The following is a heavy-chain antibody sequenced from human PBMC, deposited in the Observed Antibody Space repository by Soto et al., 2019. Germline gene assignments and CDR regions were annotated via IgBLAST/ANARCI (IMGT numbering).Heavy chain of an antibody. CDR2: ISSRSYTI. V-gene: IGHV3-48*02. CDR1: RFSFSTYS. Sequence: EVQLVESGGGLVQPGGSLRLSCAASRFSFSTYSMNWVRQSPGKGLEWVSYISSRSYTIYYVDSVKGRFTISRDNAKNSLYLQMNSLRDEDSSVYYCARGGSRSDNGMDVWGQGTTVTVSS. CDR3: ARGGSRSDNGMDV. J-gene: IGHJ6*02. D-gene: IGHD3-16*01.